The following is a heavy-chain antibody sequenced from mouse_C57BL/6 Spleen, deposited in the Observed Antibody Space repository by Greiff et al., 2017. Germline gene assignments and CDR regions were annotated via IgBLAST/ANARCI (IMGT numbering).Heavy chain of an antibody. CDR3: ARGTIGRAMDY. V-gene: IGHV1-22*01. D-gene: IGHD2-14*01. J-gene: IGHJ4*01. Sequence: VQLQQSVPELVKPGASVKMSCKASGYTFTDYNMHWVKQSHGKSLEWIGYINPNNGGTRYNQKFQGKATLTVDTSSSTAYLKLRSLTSEDSAVYYCARGTIGRAMDYWGQGTSVTVSS. CDR1: GYTFTDYN. CDR2: INPNNGGT.